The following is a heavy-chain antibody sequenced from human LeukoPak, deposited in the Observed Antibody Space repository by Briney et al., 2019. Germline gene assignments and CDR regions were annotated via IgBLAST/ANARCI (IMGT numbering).Heavy chain of an antibody. CDR2: IWYDGSNK. CDR3: XXXXXXXXXXXXXXXXXXXYYYGMDV. Sequence: PGGSLRLSCAASGFTFSSYGMHWVRQAPGKGLEWVAVIWYDGSNKYYADSVKGRFTISRDNSENTLYLQMSSLRAEDTAVYYXXXXXXXXXXXXXXXXXXXXYYYGMDVWGQGTTVTVSS. CDR1: GFTFSSYG. J-gene: IGHJ6*02. V-gene: IGHV3-33*01.